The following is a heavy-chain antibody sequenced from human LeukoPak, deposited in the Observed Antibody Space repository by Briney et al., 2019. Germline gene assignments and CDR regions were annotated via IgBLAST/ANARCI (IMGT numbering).Heavy chain of an antibody. D-gene: IGHD3-22*01. CDR2: INPSGGST. CDR3: ARELSMEVPFTPKNHDSSFGDAFDI. V-gene: IGHV1-46*01. J-gene: IGHJ3*02. Sequence: ASVKVSCKASGYIFTTYFIHWVRQAPGQGLEWMGIINPSGGSTSYAQKFQGRVTMTRDMSTSTVYMALFSLRSEDTAVYYCARELSMEVPFTPKNHDSSFGDAFDIWGQGTMVTVSS. CDR1: GYIFTTYF.